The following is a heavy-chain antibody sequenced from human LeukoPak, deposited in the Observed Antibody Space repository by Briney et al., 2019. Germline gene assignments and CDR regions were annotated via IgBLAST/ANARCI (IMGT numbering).Heavy chain of an antibody. V-gene: IGHV3-48*01. CDR3: ARGEDYYDISGYPSPIDY. CDR2: ISSSSSTI. CDR1: GFTFSSYS. J-gene: IGHJ4*02. Sequence: GGSLRLSCAASGFTFSSYSMNWVRQAPGKGLEWVSYISSSSSTIYYADSVKGRFTISRDNAKNSLYLQMNSLRAEDTAVYYCARGEDYYDISGYPSPIDYWGQGTLVTVSS. D-gene: IGHD3-22*01.